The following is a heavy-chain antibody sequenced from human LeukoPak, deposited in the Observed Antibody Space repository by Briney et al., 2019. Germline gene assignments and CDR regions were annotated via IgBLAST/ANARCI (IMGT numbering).Heavy chain of an antibody. Sequence: GASVKVSCKASGYTFTSYYMHWVRQAPGQGLEWMGIINPSGGSTSYAQKFQGRVTMTRDTSTSTVYMELSSLRSEVTAVYYCVGGHTVTTYDYWGQGTLVTVSS. J-gene: IGHJ4*02. CDR2: INPSGGST. CDR1: GYTFTSYY. D-gene: IGHD4-17*01. CDR3: VGGHTVTTYDY. V-gene: IGHV1-46*01.